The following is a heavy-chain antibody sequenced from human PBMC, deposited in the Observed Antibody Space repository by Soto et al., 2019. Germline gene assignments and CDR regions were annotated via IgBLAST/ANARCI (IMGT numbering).Heavy chain of an antibody. J-gene: IGHJ6*04. Sequence: GASVKVSCKVSGYTLTELSMHWVRQAPGKGLEWMGGFDPEDGETIYAQKFQGRVTMTEDTSTDTAYMELSSLRSEDTAVYYCATHPLFFGVFIILAVGGKGTTVTVPQ. V-gene: IGHV1-24*01. CDR3: ATHPLFFGVFIILAV. CDR2: FDPEDGET. CDR1: GYTLTELS. D-gene: IGHD3-3*01.